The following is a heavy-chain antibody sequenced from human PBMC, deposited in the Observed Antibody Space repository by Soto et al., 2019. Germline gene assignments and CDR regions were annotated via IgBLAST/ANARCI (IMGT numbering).Heavy chain of an antibody. Sequence: GGSLRLSCAASGFTFSSYWMHWVRQAPGKGLVWVSRINSDGSSTSYADSVKGRFTISRDNAKNTLYLQMNSLRAEDTAVYYCASEHDYGDYGFDYWGQGTLVTVPQ. CDR3: ASEHDYGDYGFDY. CDR2: INSDGSST. J-gene: IGHJ4*02. CDR1: GFTFSSYW. V-gene: IGHV3-74*01. D-gene: IGHD4-17*01.